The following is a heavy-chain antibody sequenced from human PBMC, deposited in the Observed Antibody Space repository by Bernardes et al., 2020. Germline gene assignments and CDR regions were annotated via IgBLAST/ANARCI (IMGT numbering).Heavy chain of an antibody. Sequence: GGSLRLSCVASGFTFSNYWMSWVRQAPGKGLEWVANIQQGGGEKNYVGSVRGRFTISRDNAQKSVSLQMNSLRVEDTAVYYCARALLINGWYFDLWGRGSLVTVSS. V-gene: IGHV3-7*01. CDR2: IQQGGGEK. CDR1: GFTFSNYW. J-gene: IGHJ2*01. D-gene: IGHD3-10*01. CDR3: ARALLINGWYFDL.